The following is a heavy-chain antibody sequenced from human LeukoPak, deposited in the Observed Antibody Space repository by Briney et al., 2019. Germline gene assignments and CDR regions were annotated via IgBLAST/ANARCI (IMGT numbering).Heavy chain of an antibody. CDR1: GGSISSYY. D-gene: IGHD2-2*01. Sequence: SETLSLTCTVSGGSISSYYWSWIRQPPGKGLEWIGYIYYSGSTNYNPSLKSRVTISVDTSKNQFSLKLSSVTAADTAVYYCASSAPATKKVDYWGQGTLVTVSS. CDR2: IYYSGST. CDR3: ASSAPATKKVDY. V-gene: IGHV4-59*12. J-gene: IGHJ4*02.